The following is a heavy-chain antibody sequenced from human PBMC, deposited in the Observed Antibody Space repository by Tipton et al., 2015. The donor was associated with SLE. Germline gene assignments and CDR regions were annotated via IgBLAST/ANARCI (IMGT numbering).Heavy chain of an antibody. CDR3: ARKRGGYCSSTSCYGDAFDI. Sequence: TLSLTCAVYGGSFSDYYWSWIRQPPGKGLEWIGYIYYSGSTNYNPSLKSRVTISVDTSKNQFSLKLSSVTAADTAVYYCARKRGGYCSSTSCYGDAFDIWGQGTMVTVSS. V-gene: IGHV4-59*01. CDR2: IYYSGST. CDR1: GGSFSDYY. D-gene: IGHD2-2*01. J-gene: IGHJ3*02.